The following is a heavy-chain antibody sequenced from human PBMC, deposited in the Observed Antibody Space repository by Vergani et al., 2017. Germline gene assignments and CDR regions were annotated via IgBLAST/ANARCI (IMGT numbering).Heavy chain of an antibody. CDR1: GGSISSYY. Sequence: QVQLQESGPGLVKPSETLSLTCTVSGGSISSYYWSWIRQPPGKGLEWIGSMYYSGSPYYNPSLKSRVTISVDTSKNQFSLKLNSVTAADTAVYYCARGAYCGGDCYSNYYYYYMDVWGKGP. V-gene: IGHV4-59*12. CDR3: ARGAYCGGDCYSNYYYYYMDV. CDR2: MYYSGSP. J-gene: IGHJ6*03. D-gene: IGHD2-21*01.